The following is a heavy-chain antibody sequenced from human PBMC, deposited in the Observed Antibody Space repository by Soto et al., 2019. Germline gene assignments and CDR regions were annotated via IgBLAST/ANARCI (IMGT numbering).Heavy chain of an antibody. CDR1: GFSLSDVRLG. CDR2: IFSNDER. Sequence: QVTLKESGPVLVKPTETLTLTCTVSGFSLSDVRLGVSWIRQPPGKALEWLAHIFSNDERSYTTSLKSRLTISEYTSKSQVVLTMTNVDPVDTATYSCARAGYCSDTSCYGRRPDWFDPWGQGTLVTVSS. CDR3: ARAGYCSDTSCYGRRPDWFDP. J-gene: IGHJ5*02. V-gene: IGHV2-26*01. D-gene: IGHD2-2*01.